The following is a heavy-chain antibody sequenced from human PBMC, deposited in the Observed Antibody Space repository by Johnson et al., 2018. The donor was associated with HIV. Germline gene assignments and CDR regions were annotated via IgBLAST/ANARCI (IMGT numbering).Heavy chain of an antibody. Sequence: VQLVESGGGVVQPGRSLRLSCAASGFTFSSYDMHWVRQATGKGLEWVSAICTAGDTYYPGSVKGRFTISRDNSKNTLYLQMNSLRAEDTAVYYCARAKSTVVLHDAFDIWGQGTMVTVSS. CDR1: GFTFSSYD. V-gene: IGHV3-13*01. CDR3: ARAKSTVVLHDAFDI. D-gene: IGHD4-23*01. CDR2: ICTAGDT. J-gene: IGHJ3*02.